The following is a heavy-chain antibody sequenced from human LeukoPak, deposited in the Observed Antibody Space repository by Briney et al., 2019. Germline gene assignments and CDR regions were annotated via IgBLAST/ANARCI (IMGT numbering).Heavy chain of an antibody. D-gene: IGHD3-16*02. CDR1: GGTFSSYA. CDR2: IIPIFGTA. Sequence: SVKVSRKASGGTFSSYAISWVRQAPGQGLEWMGGIIPIFGTANYAQKFQGGVTITADESTSTAYMELSSLRSEDTAAYYCASPPPYDYVWGSYHYYYYMDVWGKGTTVTVSS. CDR3: ASPPPYDYVWGSYHYYYYMDV. V-gene: IGHV1-69*13. J-gene: IGHJ6*03.